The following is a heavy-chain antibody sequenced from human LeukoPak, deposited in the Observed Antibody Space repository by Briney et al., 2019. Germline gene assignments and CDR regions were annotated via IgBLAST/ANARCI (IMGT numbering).Heavy chain of an antibody. D-gene: IGHD6-13*01. J-gene: IGHJ4*02. CDR1: RFTFITYD. CDR2: MRYDGSNK. CDR3: AKVGAAGTAYYFDY. Sequence: GGSLRLSCATSRFTFITYDTHWVRQAPGKGLEWVAFMRYDGSNKYYADSVKGRFTISRDNSKNTVYLQVNSLRAEDTAVYYCAKVGAAGTAYYFDYWGQGTLVTVS. V-gene: IGHV3-30*02.